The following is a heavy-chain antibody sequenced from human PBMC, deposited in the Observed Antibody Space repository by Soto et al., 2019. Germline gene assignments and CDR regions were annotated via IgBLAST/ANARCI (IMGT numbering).Heavy chain of an antibody. J-gene: IGHJ4*02. Sequence: GGSLRLSCVASGFTFSGYAMSWVRQAPGKGLEWVSVISGSGGSTYYADSVKGRFTISRDNSKNTLYLQMNSLRAEDTAVYYCAKAVGGQLRGPFGYWGQGTLVTVSS. CDR2: ISGSGGST. CDR3: AKAVGGQLRGPFGY. V-gene: IGHV3-23*01. D-gene: IGHD6-6*01. CDR1: GFTFSGYA.